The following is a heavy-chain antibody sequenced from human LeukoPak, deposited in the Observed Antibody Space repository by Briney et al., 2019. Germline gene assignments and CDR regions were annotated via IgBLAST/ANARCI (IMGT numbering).Heavy chain of an antibody. D-gene: IGHD4-23*01. CDR3: TRDEGATVATYRFDF. V-gene: IGHV3-7*01. J-gene: IGHJ4*02. CDR2: IKYDGTYT. CDR1: GFTFSSYW. Sequence: PGGSLRLSCAASGFTFSSYWMSWVRQAPGKGLEWLANIKYDGTYTNYKDSVKGRLTLSRDNAKNSVYLQMNSLRAEDTAVYYCTRDEGATVATYRFDFWGRGTLVTVSS.